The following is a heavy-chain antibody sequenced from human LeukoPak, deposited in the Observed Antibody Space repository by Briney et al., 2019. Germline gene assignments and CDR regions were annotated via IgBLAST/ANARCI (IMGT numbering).Heavy chain of an antibody. CDR3: ARGYCTNGVCYRRDAFDI. CDR2: IYHFGST. J-gene: IGHJ3*02. CDR1: GYSISSGYY. D-gene: IGHD2-8*01. V-gene: IGHV4-38-2*02. Sequence: SETLSLTCTVSGYSISSGYYWGWIRQPPGKGLEWIGTIYHFGSTYYNPSLKSRVTISLDASKNQFSLKLSSVTAADTAVYYCARGYCTNGVCYRRDAFDIWGQGTMVTVSS.